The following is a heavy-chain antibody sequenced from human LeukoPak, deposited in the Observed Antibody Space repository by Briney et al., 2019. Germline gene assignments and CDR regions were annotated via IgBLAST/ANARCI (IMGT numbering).Heavy chain of an antibody. V-gene: IGHV4-31*03. Sequence: SQTLSLTCTVSGGSISSGGYYWSWIRQHPGKGLEWIGYIYYSGSTYYNPSLKSRVTISVDTSKNQFSLKLSSVTDADTAVYYCARVKGGSCSLDPWGQGTLVTVSS. J-gene: IGHJ5*02. CDR3: ARVKGGSCSLDP. D-gene: IGHD2-15*01. CDR2: IYYSGST. CDR1: GGSISSGGYY.